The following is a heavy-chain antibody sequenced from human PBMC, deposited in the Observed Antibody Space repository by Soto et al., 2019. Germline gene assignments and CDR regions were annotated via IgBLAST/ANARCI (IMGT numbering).Heavy chain of an antibody. CDR1: GYTFTSYG. CDR3: ARVKAAYCGGDCRYNWFDP. J-gene: IGHJ5*02. Sequence: EASVKVSCKASGYTFTSYGISWVRQAPGQGLEWMGWISAYNGNTNYAQKLQGRVTMTTDTSTSTAYMELRSLRSDDTAVYYCARVKAAYCGGDCRYNWFDPWGQGTLVTVSS. V-gene: IGHV1-18*04. D-gene: IGHD2-21*02. CDR2: ISAYNGNT.